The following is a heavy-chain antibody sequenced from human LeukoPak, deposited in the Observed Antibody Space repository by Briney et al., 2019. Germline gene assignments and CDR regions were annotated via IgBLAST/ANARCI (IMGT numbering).Heavy chain of an antibody. CDR3: ARGGGVYGFWSGYLGYFDY. Sequence: SETLSLTCAVYGGSFSAYYWSWIRQPPGKGLEWIGEINHSGSTNYNPSPTSRVTISVDTSKNQLSLKLSSVTAAETDVYYCARGGGVYGFWSGYLGYFDYWGQGTLVTVSS. V-gene: IGHV4-34*01. D-gene: IGHD3-3*01. CDR2: INHSGST. J-gene: IGHJ4*02. CDR1: GGSFSAYY.